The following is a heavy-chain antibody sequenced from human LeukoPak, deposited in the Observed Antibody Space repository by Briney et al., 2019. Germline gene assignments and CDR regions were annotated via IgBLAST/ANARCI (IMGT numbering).Heavy chain of an antibody. D-gene: IGHD1-26*01. CDR1: GFTFSSYA. J-gene: IGHJ4*02. V-gene: IGHV3-30*01. Sequence: GRSLRLSCAASGFTFSSYAMHWVRQAPGKGLQWVAVISYDGSNKYHADSVKGRFTISRDNSKNTLYLQMNSLRAEDTAVYYCARDPPYDSGTYPDYWGQGTLVTVSS. CDR3: ARDPPYDSGTYPDY. CDR2: ISYDGSNK.